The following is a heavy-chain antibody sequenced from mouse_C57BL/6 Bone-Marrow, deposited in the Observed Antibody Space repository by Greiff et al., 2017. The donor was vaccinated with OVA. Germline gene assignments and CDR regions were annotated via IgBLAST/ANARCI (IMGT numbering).Heavy chain of an antibody. D-gene: IGHD2-1*01. Sequence: QVQLQQPGAELVKPGDSVQLSCKASGYTFTSYWMHWVKQRPGKGLEWIGMIHPNSGSTNYNEKFKSTATMTVDNSSSTAYMQLSSLTSEDSAVYYLARWDYGNYGTWYFDVWGTGTTVTVSS. V-gene: IGHV1-64*01. CDR2: IHPNSGST. CDR1: GYTFTSYW. CDR3: ARWDYGNYGTWYFDV. J-gene: IGHJ1*03.